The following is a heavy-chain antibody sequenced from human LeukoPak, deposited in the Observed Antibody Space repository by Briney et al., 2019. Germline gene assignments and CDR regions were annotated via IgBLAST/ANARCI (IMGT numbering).Heavy chain of an antibody. D-gene: IGHD3/OR15-3a*01. CDR3: ASLGLNWFDP. CDR2: IYYSGST. V-gene: IGHV4-39*01. CDR1: GGSISSSSYY. Sequence: PSGTLSLTCTVSGGSISSSSYYWGWIRQPPGKGLEWIGSIYYSGSTYYNPSLKSRVTISVDTSKNQFSLKLSSVTAADTAVYYCASLGLNWFDPWGQGTLVTVSS. J-gene: IGHJ5*02.